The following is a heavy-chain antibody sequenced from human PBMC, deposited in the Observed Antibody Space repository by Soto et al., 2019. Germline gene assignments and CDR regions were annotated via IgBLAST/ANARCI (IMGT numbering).Heavy chain of an antibody. CDR1: GFTFSSYA. J-gene: IGHJ4*02. D-gene: IGHD4-17*01. CDR2: INSSGGST. Sequence: EVQLLESGGGLVQPGGSLRLSCAASGFTFSSYAMSWVRQAPGKGLEWVSTINSSGGSTDYADSVKGRLTISRSNSKSPLYLQMNRLRAEDTAVYYCAKAISGDYDFECWGQGTLVTVSS. CDR3: AKAISGDYDFEC. V-gene: IGHV3-23*01.